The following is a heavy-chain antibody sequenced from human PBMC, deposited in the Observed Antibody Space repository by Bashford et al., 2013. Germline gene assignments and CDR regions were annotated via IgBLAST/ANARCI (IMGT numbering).Heavy chain of an antibody. Sequence: VRQAPGKGLEWVSYITSRADISYYADSVKGRFTISRDNSKNTLYLQMNSLRAEDTAVYYCATQRSVAMHRSWGQGTLVTVSS. CDR3: ATQRSVAMHRS. D-gene: IGHD2-21*01. V-gene: IGHV3-23*01. CDR2: ITSRADIS. J-gene: IGHJ4*02.